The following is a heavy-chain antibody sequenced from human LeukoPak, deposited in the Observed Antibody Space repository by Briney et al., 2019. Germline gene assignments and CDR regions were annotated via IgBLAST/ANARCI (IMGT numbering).Heavy chain of an antibody. CDR3: AKPRTTAGTLDYFDY. CDR1: GFTFSNYV. CDR2: TLSDGSSK. Sequence: PGGSLRLSCAAAGFTFSNYVMHWVRQAPGKGLEWVAFTLSDGSSKYYADSAKGRFTISRDNSKNTLYLQMNSLRPEDTAVYYCAKPRTTAGTLDYFDYWGQGTLVTVSS. D-gene: IGHD6-19*01. V-gene: IGHV3-30*02. J-gene: IGHJ4*02.